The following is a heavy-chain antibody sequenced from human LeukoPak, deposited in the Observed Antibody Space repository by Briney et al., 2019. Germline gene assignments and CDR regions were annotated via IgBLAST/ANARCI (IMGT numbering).Heavy chain of an antibody. Sequence: GASVKVSCKASGGTFSSYAISWVRQAPGQGLEWMGRIIPILGIANYAQKFQGRVTITADKSTSTAYMELSSLRSEDTAVYYCARGGNPYSGSYRETYYYYMDVWGKGTTVTVSS. V-gene: IGHV1-69*04. CDR2: IIPILGIA. CDR3: ARGGNPYSGSYRETYYYYMDV. CDR1: GGTFSSYA. D-gene: IGHD1-26*01. J-gene: IGHJ6*03.